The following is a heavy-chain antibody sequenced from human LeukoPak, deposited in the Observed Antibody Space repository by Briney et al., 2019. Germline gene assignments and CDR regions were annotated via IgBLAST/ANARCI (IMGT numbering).Heavy chain of an antibody. D-gene: IGHD3-3*01. CDR1: GFTFSDYY. J-gene: IGHJ6*04. Sequence: PGGSLRLSCAASGFTFSDYYMTWIRQAPGKGLEWISYMSSSGGTIYYADSVKGRFTVSRDNAKNSLYLQMNSLRAEDTAVYYCARGGRRLIRFLEWLLPPLDVWGKGTTVTVSS. V-gene: IGHV3-11*01. CDR2: MSSSGGTI. CDR3: ARGGRRLIRFLEWLLPPLDV.